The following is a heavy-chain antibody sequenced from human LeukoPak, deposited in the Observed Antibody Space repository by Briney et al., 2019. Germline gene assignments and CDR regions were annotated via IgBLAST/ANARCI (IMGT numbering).Heavy chain of an antibody. D-gene: IGHD1-26*01. V-gene: IGHV4-30-2*01. CDR3: ARVLGFRSIVGATHDY. Sequence: KSSETLSLTCTVSGGSISSGGYYWSWIRQPPGKGLEWIGYIYHSGSTYYNPSLKSRVTISVDRSKNQFSLKLSSVTAADTAVYYCARVLGFRSIVGATHDYWGQGTLVTVSS. J-gene: IGHJ4*02. CDR1: GGSISSGGYY. CDR2: IYHSGST.